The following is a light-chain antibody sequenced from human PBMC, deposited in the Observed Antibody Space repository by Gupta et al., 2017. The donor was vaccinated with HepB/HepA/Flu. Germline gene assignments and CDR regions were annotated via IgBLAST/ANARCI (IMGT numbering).Light chain of an antibody. Sequence: GIPERFSGSNSGNTATLAISGTQAVDEADYYCQAWDYNTGVFGTGTTVTVL. V-gene: IGLV3-1*01. CDR3: QAWDYNTGV. J-gene: IGLJ1*01.